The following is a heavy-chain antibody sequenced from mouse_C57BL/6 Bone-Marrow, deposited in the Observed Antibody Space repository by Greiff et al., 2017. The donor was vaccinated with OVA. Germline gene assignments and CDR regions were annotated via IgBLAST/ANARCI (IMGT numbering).Heavy chain of an antibody. CDR3: AIKHGSGSPYWYFDV. D-gene: IGHD1-1*01. J-gene: IGHJ1*03. CDR2: IYPGDGDT. CDR1: GYAFSSYW. Sequence: QVQLQQSGAELVKPGASVKISCKASGYAFSSYWMNWVKQRPGKGLEWIGQIYPGDGDTTYNGKFKGKATLTADKSSSTAYMQHSSLTSEDSTVYFCAIKHGSGSPYWYFDVWGTGTTVTVSS. V-gene: IGHV1-80*01.